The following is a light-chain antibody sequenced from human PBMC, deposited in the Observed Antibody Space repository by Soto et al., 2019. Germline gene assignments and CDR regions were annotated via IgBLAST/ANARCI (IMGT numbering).Light chain of an antibody. Sequence: QSALTQPPSASGAPGQSVTISCTGTSSDVGGYNYVSWYQQHPGKAPKLMIYEVSKRPSGVPDRFSGSKSGNTASLTVSGLPAEDEADYYYSSYAGSNNLVFGGGTKLTVL. V-gene: IGLV2-8*01. CDR2: EVS. J-gene: IGLJ2*01. CDR3: SSYAGSNNLV. CDR1: SSDVGGYNY.